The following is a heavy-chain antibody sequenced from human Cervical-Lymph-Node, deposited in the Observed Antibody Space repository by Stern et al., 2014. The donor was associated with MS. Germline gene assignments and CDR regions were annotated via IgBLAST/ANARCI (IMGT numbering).Heavy chain of an antibody. CDR1: GYTFSSFA. Sequence: QVQLVESGAEVKKPGASVNVSCKASGYTFSSFAITWVRQAPGQGLEWMGTITVYNGNTNYAQRVQDRLPMPTDTPTNTPYMEGRTLRSADTPVYYCARGWGNPRHWGQGTLVTVSS. CDR3: ARGWGNPRH. J-gene: IGHJ4*02. V-gene: IGHV1-18*01. D-gene: IGHD3-16*01. CDR2: ITVYNGNT.